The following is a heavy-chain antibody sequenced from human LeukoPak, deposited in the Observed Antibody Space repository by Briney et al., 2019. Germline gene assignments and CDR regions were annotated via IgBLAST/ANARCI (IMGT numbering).Heavy chain of an antibody. Sequence: SETLSLTCTVSGGSISSSNYYWGWIRQPPGKGLEWIGRIYYSGSTYYNPSLKSRVTISVDTSKNQFSLKLSSVTAADTAVYYCARGARSGSSTGAFDIWGQGTMVTVSS. CDR2: IYYSGST. V-gene: IGHV4-39*07. CDR1: GGSISSSNYY. CDR3: ARGARSGSSTGAFDI. J-gene: IGHJ3*02. D-gene: IGHD3-22*01.